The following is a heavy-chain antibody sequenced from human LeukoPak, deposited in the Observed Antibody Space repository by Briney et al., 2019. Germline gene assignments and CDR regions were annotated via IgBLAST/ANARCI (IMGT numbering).Heavy chain of an antibody. J-gene: IGHJ4*02. CDR1: GYSISSDYH. CDR2: IYHSGTT. CDR3: ARERCHGAAGVYYFDY. V-gene: IGHV4-38-2*02. Sequence: PSETLSLTCAVSGYSISSDYHWGWIRQPPGKGLEYIGAIYHSGTTYYTPSLKGRVTISVDTSKNHFSLKLNSVTAADTAMFYCARERCHGAAGVYYFDYWGQGTLVTVAS. D-gene: IGHD4-17*01.